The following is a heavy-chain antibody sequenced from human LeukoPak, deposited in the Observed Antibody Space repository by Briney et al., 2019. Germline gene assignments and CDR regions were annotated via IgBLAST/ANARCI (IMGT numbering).Heavy chain of an antibody. CDR3: ARRSVGWVDY. CDR2: IYYSGST. J-gene: IGHJ4*02. D-gene: IGHD3-16*01. CDR1: GGSISSSSYY. Sequence: SEALSLSCTVSGGSISSSSYYCGWIRQPPGKGLEWIGSIYYSGSTYYNPSLKSRVTISVDTSKNQFSLRLSSVTAADTAVYYCARRSVGWVDYWGQGTLVTVSS. V-gene: IGHV4-39*01.